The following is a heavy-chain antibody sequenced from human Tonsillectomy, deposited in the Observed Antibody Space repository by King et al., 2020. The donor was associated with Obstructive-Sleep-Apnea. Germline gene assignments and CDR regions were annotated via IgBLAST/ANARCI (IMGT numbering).Heavy chain of an antibody. V-gene: IGHV3-53*04. J-gene: IGHJ4*02. CDR3: ARAFHQLDGAYYFDY. D-gene: IGHD2-2*01. CDR2: IYSDDTT. CDR1: GFTVSSEY. Sequence: VQLVESGGGLVQPGGSLRLSCAASGFTVSSEYMSWVRQPPGKGLEWVSVIYSDDTTYYADSVKGRFTISRHNSKNTLYLQMSSLRVDDTAVYYCARAFHQLDGAYYFDYWGQGTLVTVSS.